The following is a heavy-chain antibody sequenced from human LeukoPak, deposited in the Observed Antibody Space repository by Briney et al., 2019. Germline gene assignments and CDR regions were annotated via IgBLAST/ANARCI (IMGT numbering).Heavy chain of an antibody. J-gene: IGHJ4*02. CDR3: AKSLDYGDSSFDY. Sequence: GGSLRLSCAASGFTFSSYAMSWVRQAPGRGLEWVSAISGSGGSTYYADSVKGRLTISRDNSKNTLYLQMNSLRAEDTAVYYCAKSLDYGDSSFDYWGQGTLVTVSS. CDR2: ISGSGGST. D-gene: IGHD4-17*01. CDR1: GFTFSSYA. V-gene: IGHV3-23*01.